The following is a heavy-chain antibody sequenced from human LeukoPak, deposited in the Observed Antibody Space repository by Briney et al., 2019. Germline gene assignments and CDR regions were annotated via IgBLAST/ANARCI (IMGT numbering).Heavy chain of an antibody. Sequence: PGGSLRLSCAASGFTFSSYAMHWVRQAPGKGLEWVAVISYDGSNKYYADSVKGRFTISRDNSKNMLYLQMNSLRAEDTAVYYCARAHCSSTSCYGDYWGQGTLVTVSS. D-gene: IGHD2-2*01. CDR2: ISYDGSNK. CDR1: GFTFSSYA. J-gene: IGHJ4*02. V-gene: IGHV3-30-3*01. CDR3: ARAHCSSTSCYGDY.